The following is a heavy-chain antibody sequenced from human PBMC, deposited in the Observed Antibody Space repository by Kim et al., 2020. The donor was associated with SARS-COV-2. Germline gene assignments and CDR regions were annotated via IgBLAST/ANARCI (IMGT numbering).Heavy chain of an antibody. CDR3: ARGGQGLWFRELSWAFDI. D-gene: IGHD3-10*01. Sequence: GGSLRLSCAASGFTFSSYWMHWVRQAPGKGLVWVSRINSDGCSTSYADSVKGRFTISRDNAKNTLYLQMNSLRAEDTAVYYCARGGQGLWFRELSWAFDIWGQGTMVTVSS. CDR2: INSDGCST. J-gene: IGHJ3*02. V-gene: IGHV3-74*01. CDR1: GFTFSSYW.